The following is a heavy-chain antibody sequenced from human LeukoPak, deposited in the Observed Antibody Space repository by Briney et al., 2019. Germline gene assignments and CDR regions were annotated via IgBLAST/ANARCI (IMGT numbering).Heavy chain of an antibody. CDR2: ISSDGSST. CDR3: ARDVSRNIAAAGNVVY. J-gene: IGHJ4*02. D-gene: IGHD6-13*01. CDR1: GFTFSSYY. V-gene: IGHV3-74*01. Sequence: GGSLRLSCTASGFTFSSYYMHWVRHAPGKGLVWVSRISSDGSSTTYADPVKGRFTISRDNAKNTLYLQMNSLRVEDTAVYYCARDVSRNIAAAGNVVYWGQGTLVTVSS.